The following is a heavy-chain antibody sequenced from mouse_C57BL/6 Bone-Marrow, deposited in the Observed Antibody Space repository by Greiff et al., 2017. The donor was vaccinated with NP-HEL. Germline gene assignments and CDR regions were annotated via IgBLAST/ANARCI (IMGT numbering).Heavy chain of an antibody. CDR3: GRQKLGRWYFDV. D-gene: IGHD4-1*01. CDR2: IRSKSNNYAT. V-gene: IGHV10-1*01. Sequence: EVKLVESGGGLVQPKGSLKLSCAASGFSFNTYAMNWVRQAPGKGLEWVARIRSKSNNYATYYADSVKDRFTISRDDSESMLYLQMNNLKTEDTAMYYCGRQKLGRWYFDVWGTGTTVTVSS. CDR1: GFSFNTYA. J-gene: IGHJ1*03.